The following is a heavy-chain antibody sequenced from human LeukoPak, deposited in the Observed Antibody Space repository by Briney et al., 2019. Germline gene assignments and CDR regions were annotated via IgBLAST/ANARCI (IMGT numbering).Heavy chain of an antibody. V-gene: IGHV3-30*03. J-gene: IGHJ4*02. Sequence: GGSLRLSRAASGFTFSSYGMHWVRQAPGKGLEWVAVISYDGSNKYYADSVKGRFTISRDNSKNTLYLQMNSLRAEDTAVYYCARDQEEYYYDSSGYYWGFFDYWGQGTLVTVSS. CDR1: GFTFSSYG. CDR3: ARDQEEYYYDSSGYYWGFFDY. CDR2: ISYDGSNK. D-gene: IGHD3-22*01.